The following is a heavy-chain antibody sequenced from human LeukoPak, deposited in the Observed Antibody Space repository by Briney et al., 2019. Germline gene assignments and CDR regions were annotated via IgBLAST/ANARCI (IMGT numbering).Heavy chain of an antibody. Sequence: GGSLRLSCAASGFSFNNYAMSWVRQAPGKGLEWVSAISTTGGSTYYADSVKGRFTISRDNSKNTLSLQMDSLRVEDTAVYYCAKKSGAAFYNWFDPWGQGTLVTVSS. CDR1: GFSFNNYA. D-gene: IGHD1-26*01. CDR3: AKKSGAAFYNWFDP. V-gene: IGHV3-23*01. CDR2: ISTTGGST. J-gene: IGHJ5*02.